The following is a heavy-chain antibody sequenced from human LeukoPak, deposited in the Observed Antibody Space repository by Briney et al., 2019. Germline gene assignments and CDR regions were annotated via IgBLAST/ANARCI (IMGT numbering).Heavy chain of an antibody. V-gene: IGHV3-30-3*01. J-gene: IGHJ5*02. D-gene: IGHD3-22*01. CDR1: GFTFSSYA. Sequence: GGSLRLSCAASGFTFSSYAMHWVRQAPGKGLEWVAVISYDGSNKYYADSVKGRFTISRDNSKNTLYLQMNSLRAEDTAVYYCARLEGTDYYDRGGDWFDPWGQGTLVTVSS. CDR2: ISYDGSNK. CDR3: ARLEGTDYYDRGGDWFDP.